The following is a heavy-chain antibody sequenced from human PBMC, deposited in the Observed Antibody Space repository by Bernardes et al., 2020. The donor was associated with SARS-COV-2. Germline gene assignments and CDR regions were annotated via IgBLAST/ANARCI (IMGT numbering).Heavy chain of an antibody. J-gene: IGHJ6*02. CDR1: GFTVSSNY. V-gene: IGHV3-53*01. CDR3: AREPPSSWYYYDSSGYPV. Sequence: GGSLRLSCAASGFTVSSNYMSWVRQAPGKGLEWVSVIYSGGSTYYADSVKGRFTISRDNSKNTLYLQMNSLRAEDTAVYYCAREPPSSWYYYDSSGYPVWGQGTTVTGSS. CDR2: IYSGGST. D-gene: IGHD3-22*01.